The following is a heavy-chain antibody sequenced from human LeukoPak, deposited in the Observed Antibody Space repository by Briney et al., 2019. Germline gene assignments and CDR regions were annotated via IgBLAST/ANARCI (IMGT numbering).Heavy chain of an antibody. CDR2: INHSGST. CDR3: ARSGYCSSTSCYGTKYFQH. Sequence: SETLSLTCAVYGGSFSGYYWSWIRQPPGKGLEWIGEINHSGSTNYNPSLKSRVTISVDTSKNQFSLKLSFVTAADTAVYYCARSGYCSSTSCYGTKYFQHWGQGTLVTVSS. CDR1: GGSFSGYY. J-gene: IGHJ1*01. D-gene: IGHD2-2*01. V-gene: IGHV4-34*01.